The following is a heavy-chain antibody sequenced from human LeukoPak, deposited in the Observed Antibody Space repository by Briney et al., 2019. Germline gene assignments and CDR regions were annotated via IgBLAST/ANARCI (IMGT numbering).Heavy chain of an antibody. CDR3: ARPIAARPERFDI. Sequence: GESLRISCKGSGYSFTSYWIGWVRQMPGKGLEWMGIIYPGDSDTRYSPSFQGQVTISADKSISTAYLQWSSLKASDTAMYYCARPIAARPERFDIWGQGTMVTVSS. CDR2: IYPGDSDT. J-gene: IGHJ3*02. D-gene: IGHD6-6*01. CDR1: GYSFTSYW. V-gene: IGHV5-51*01.